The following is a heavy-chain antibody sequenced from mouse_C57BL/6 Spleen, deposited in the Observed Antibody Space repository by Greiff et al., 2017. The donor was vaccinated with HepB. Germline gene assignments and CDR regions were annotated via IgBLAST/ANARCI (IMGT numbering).Heavy chain of an antibody. J-gene: IGHJ3*01. D-gene: IGHD1-1*01. CDR2: IDPSDSYT. CDR1: GYTFTSYW. Sequence: VQLQQPGAELVKPGASVKLSCKASGYTFTSYWMQWVKQRPGQGLEWIGEIDPSDSYTNYNQKFKGKATLTVDTSSSTAYMQLSSLTSEDSAVYYCARRGTTVVEEAWFAYWGQGTLVTVSA. V-gene: IGHV1-50*01. CDR3: ARRGTTVVEEAWFAY.